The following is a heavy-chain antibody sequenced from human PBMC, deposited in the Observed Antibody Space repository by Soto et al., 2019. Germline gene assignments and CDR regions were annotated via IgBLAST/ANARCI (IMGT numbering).Heavy chain of an antibody. CDR2: IIPIFGTA. CDR3: AGDGGRHSGGIDY. Sequence: QVQLVQSGAEVKKPGSSVKVSCKASGGTFSSYSINWVRQAPGQGLEWMGEIIPIFGTANYAQKFQGSVTITADESTSTADMELSSLRSEDTAVYYGAGDGGRHSGGIDYCGQGTLVTVAS. J-gene: IGHJ4*02. D-gene: IGHD1-26*01. V-gene: IGHV1-69*01. CDR1: GGTFSSYS.